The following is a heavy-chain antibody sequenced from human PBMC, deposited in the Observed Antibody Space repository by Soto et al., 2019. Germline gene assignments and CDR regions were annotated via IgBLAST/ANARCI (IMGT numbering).Heavy chain of an antibody. V-gene: IGHV3-23*01. CDR2: ISGSGGST. J-gene: IGHJ4*02. Sequence: GGSLRLACAASGVTLRGYAVGGVRQAPGTGLEWVSTISGSGGSTYYADSVKGRFTISRDNSRNTLYLQMNTLRAEDAAVYYCAKDPSYDSSGYYYEGYFDYWGQGTLVTVSS. CDR3: AKDPSYDSSGYYYEGYFDY. CDR1: GVTLRGYA. D-gene: IGHD3-22*01.